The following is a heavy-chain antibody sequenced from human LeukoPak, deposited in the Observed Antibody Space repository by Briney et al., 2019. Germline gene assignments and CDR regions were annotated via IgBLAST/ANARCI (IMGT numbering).Heavy chain of an antibody. CDR1: GFTVTSYA. CDR2: ISGGGPTS. V-gene: IGHV3-23*01. CDR3: AKDRCLPGILDLFDS. J-gene: IGHJ4*02. Sequence: GGSPRLSCVASGFTVTSYAVSWVRQAPGRGLEWVSVISGGGPTSFYADSVKGRFIISRDDSKNTVYLQLNNLGAEDTAIYYCAKDRCLPGILDLFDSWGQGTRVTVSS. D-gene: IGHD3-9*01.